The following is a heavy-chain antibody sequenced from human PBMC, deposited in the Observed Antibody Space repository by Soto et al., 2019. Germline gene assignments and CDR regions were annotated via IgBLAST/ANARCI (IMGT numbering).Heavy chain of an antibody. Sequence: QLQLQESGPGLVKPSETLSLTCTVSGGSISSSSYYLGWLRQPPGKGLEWIGSIYYSGSTYYNPSLKGRVTISVDTYKNQFSLKLSSVTAADKAVYYGSRHVDCSGGSGDPDAFDIWGQGTMVTVSS. D-gene: IGHD2-15*01. CDR3: SRHVDCSGGSGDPDAFDI. CDR1: GGSISSSSYY. V-gene: IGHV4-39*01. J-gene: IGHJ3*02. CDR2: IYYSGST.